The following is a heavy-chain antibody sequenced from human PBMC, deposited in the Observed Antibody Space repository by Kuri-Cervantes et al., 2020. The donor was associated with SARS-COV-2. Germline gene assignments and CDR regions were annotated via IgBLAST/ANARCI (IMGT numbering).Heavy chain of an antibody. CDR1: GFLFSASA. D-gene: IGHD4-17*01. J-gene: IGHJ4*02. CDR3: AKSPVRTVTREWYFDY. V-gene: IGHV3-73*01. CDR2: VRGKANNYAT. Sequence: GESLKISCEVSGFLFSASAIHWVRQGSGKGLEWVGRVRGKANNYATAYAASVKGRFTISRDDSKNMAYLQMNSLRAEDAALYYCAKSPVRTVTREWYFDYWGPGTLVTVSS.